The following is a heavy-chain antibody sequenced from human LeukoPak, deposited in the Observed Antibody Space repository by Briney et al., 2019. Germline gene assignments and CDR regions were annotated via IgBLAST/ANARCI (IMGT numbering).Heavy chain of an antibody. CDR3: ASYSSSWYFDY. CDR1: GYTFTSYG. V-gene: IGHV1-18*01. Sequence: ASVKVSCKASGYTFTSYGISWVRQAPGQGLEWMGWISAYNGNTNYAQKLQGRVTMTTDTSTSTTYMELRSLRSDDTAVYYCASYSSSWYFDYWGQGTLVTVSS. CDR2: ISAYNGNT. J-gene: IGHJ4*02. D-gene: IGHD6-13*01.